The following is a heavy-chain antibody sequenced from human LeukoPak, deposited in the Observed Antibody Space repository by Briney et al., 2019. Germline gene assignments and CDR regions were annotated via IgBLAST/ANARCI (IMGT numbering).Heavy chain of an antibody. D-gene: IGHD3-10*01. CDR1: VDTLSIYA. J-gene: IGHJ6*02. V-gene: IGHV1-69*01. Sequence: SAKVSCEQPVDTLSIYAISMVRQALGQGLEWGGEIIPIISTGSHEQKFQGRVTITADESTGTAYMELSRLRTEDTVVYSGARGEGSSTDNYYYYGMDVWGQGTTVTVSS. CDR3: ARGEGSSTDNYYYYGMDV. CDR2: IIPIISTG.